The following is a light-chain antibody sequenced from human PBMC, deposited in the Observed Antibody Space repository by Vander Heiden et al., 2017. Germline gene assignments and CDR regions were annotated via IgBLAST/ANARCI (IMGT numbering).Light chain of an antibody. CDR1: QSVSSY. CDR2: DAS. V-gene: IGKV3-11*01. CDR3: QQRSNWPPIT. Sequence: ATLSCRASQSVSSYLAWYQQKPGQAPMLLIYDASNRATGIPARFSGSGSGTDFTLTISSLEPEDFAVYYCQQRSNWPPITFGQGTRLEIK. J-gene: IGKJ5*01.